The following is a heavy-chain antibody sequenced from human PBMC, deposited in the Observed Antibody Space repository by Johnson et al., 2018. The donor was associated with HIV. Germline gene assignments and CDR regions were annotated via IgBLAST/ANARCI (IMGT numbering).Heavy chain of an antibody. J-gene: IGHJ3*02. V-gene: IGHV3-33*08. CDR3: ARVTYYYDGSGLTGRAFDI. CDR1: GFTFSSYG. Sequence: VQLVESGGGVVQPGRSLRLSCAASGFTFSSYGMHWVRQAPGKGLEWVAFIRYDGRNKYYRDSVKGRFTISRDNAKNSLYLQVNSLRAEDTAVYYCARVTYYYDGSGLTGRAFDIWGQGTMVTVSS. D-gene: IGHD3-22*01. CDR2: IRYDGRNK.